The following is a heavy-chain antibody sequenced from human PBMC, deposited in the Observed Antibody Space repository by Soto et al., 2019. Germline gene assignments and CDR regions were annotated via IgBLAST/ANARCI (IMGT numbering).Heavy chain of an antibody. CDR2: IYTSGST. Sequence: SETLSLTCTVSGGSISSYYWSWVRQPAGKGLEWIGRIYTSGSTNYNPSLKSRVTMSVDTSKNQFSLKLSSVTAADTAVYYCAGGKRIVVADYWGQGTLVTVSS. CDR3: AGGKRIVVADY. CDR1: GGSISSYY. V-gene: IGHV4-4*07. J-gene: IGHJ4*02. D-gene: IGHD2-15*01.